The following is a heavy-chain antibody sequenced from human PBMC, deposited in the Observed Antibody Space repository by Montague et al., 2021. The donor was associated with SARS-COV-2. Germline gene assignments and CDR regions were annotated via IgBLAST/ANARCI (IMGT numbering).Heavy chain of an antibody. J-gene: IGHJ5*02. V-gene: IGHV3-7*01. D-gene: IGHD3-10*01. CDR2: ININGSET. Sequence: SLRLSCAASGFIFSGYYMSWVRQTPGKGLEWVASININGSETFYVDSVKGRFTISRDSAKNSLFLQMNSLRAEDTALYFCVRDWFGDPGDLWGQGTLVTVSS. CDR1: GFIFSGYY. CDR3: VRDWFGDPGDL.